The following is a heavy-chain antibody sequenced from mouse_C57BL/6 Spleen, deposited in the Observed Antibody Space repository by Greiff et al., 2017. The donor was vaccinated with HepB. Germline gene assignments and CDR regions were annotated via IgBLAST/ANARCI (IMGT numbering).Heavy chain of an antibody. CDR2: IDPSDSYT. D-gene: IGHD2-4*01. CDR3: ARGGLRRNYFDY. Sequence: VQLQQSGAELVKPGASVKLSCKASGYTFTSYWMQWVKQRPGQGLEWIGEIDPSDSYTNYNQKFKGKATLTVDTSSSTAYMQLSSLTSEDSAVYYCARGGLRRNYFDYWGQSTTLTVSS. V-gene: IGHV1-50*01. CDR1: GYTFTSYW. J-gene: IGHJ2*01.